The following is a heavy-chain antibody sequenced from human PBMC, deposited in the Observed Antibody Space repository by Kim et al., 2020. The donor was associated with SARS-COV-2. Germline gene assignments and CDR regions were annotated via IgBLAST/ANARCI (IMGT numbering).Heavy chain of an antibody. J-gene: IGHJ3*02. CDR1: GGSISSSSYY. D-gene: IGHD4-17*01. CDR2: IYYSGST. Sequence: SETLSLTCTVSGGSISSSSYYWGWIRQPPGKGLEWIGSIYYSGSTYYNPSLKGLVTISVDTSKNQFSLKLSPVTAADTAVYYCARPPTTVTTLGAFDIWGQGTMVTVSS. V-gene: IGHV4-39*01. CDR3: ARPPTTVTTLGAFDI.